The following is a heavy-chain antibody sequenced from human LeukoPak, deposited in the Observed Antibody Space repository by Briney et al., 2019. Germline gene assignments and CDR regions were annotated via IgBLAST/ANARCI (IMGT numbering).Heavy chain of an antibody. V-gene: IGHV3-30*18. CDR3: AKDLGYSGYDGFDY. J-gene: IGHJ4*01. CDR1: VFTVSSYG. Sequence: GGSLRLSCAAPVFTVSSYGMHWVRQAPGKGLEWVAVISYDGSNKYYADSVKGRFTISRDNSKNTLYLQMNSLRAEDTAVYYCAKDLGYSGYDGFDYWGQGTLVTVSS. CDR2: ISYDGSNK. D-gene: IGHD5-12*01.